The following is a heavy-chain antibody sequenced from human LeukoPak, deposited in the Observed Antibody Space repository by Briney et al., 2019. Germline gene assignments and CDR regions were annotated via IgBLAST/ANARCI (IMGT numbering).Heavy chain of an antibody. J-gene: IGHJ4*02. Sequence: SETLSLTCTVSGGSVSSGSYYWSWIRQPPGKGLEWIGYIYYSGSTNYNPSLKSRVTISVDTSKNQFSLKLSSVTAADTAVYYCARGRPGIAAAGTFDYWGQGTLVTVSS. D-gene: IGHD6-13*01. CDR2: IYYSGST. CDR3: ARGRPGIAAAGTFDY. CDR1: GGSVSSGSYY. V-gene: IGHV4-61*01.